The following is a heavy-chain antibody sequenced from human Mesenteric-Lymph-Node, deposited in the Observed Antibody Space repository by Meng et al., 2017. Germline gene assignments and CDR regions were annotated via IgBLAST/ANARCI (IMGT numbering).Heavy chain of an antibody. CDR3: AREVDCSSTSCYEIDAFDI. Sequence: GESLKISCAASGFTFSSYSMNWVRQAPGKGLEWVSAISGSGGSTYYADSVKGRFTISRDNAKNSLYLQMNSLRAEDTAVYYRAREVDCSSTSCYEIDAFDIWGQGTMVTVSS. CDR1: GFTFSSYS. D-gene: IGHD2-2*01. J-gene: IGHJ3*02. V-gene: IGHV3-21*01. CDR2: ISGSGGST.